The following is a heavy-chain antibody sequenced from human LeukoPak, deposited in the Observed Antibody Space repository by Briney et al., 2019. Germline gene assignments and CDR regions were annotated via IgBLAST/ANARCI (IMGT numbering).Heavy chain of an antibody. D-gene: IGHD4-23*01. CDR1: GGSISSYY. CDR2: IHYIGST. Sequence: SETLSLTCTVSGGSISSYYRSWIRQPPGKGLEWIGYIHYIGSTKSNPSLKSRVTISIDTSKKQLSLKLNSVTPADTAVYFCAASVGGNSNDAIDIWGQGKMVTVSS. J-gene: IGHJ3*02. V-gene: IGHV4-59*01. CDR3: AASVGGNSNDAIDI.